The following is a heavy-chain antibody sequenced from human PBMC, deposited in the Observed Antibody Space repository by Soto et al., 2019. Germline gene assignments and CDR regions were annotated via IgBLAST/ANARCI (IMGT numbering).Heavy chain of an antibody. D-gene: IGHD3-9*01. J-gene: IGHJ5*02. V-gene: IGHV1-69*18. CDR3: ARRADILTAYRRSPSWFDP. CDR2: IIPIFGTA. Sequence: QVQLVQSGAEVKKPGSSVKVSCKASGGTFSTFVITWVRQAPGQGLEWMGNIIPIFGTANYAQKFQGRVTIAREDPPKTTCLDLSRLRYEGTALYYGARRADILTAYRRSPSWFDPWGQGTVVIVSS. CDR1: GGTFSTFV.